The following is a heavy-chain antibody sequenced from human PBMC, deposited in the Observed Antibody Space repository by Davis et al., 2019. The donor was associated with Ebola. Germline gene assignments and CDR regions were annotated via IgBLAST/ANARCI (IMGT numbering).Heavy chain of an antibody. V-gene: IGHV3-23*01. CDR1: GFIFGNYA. CDR3: AKAGERYSGYDFSWYFDL. J-gene: IGHJ2*01. D-gene: IGHD5-12*01. CDR2: ISSSGGTP. Sequence: GGSLRLSCAASGFIFGNYAMTWVRQAPGKGLEWVSAISSSGGTPYYSDSVKGRFSISKDKIKNTLYLQMNSLTAEDTAVYYCAKAGERYSGYDFSWYFDLWGRGTLVTVSS.